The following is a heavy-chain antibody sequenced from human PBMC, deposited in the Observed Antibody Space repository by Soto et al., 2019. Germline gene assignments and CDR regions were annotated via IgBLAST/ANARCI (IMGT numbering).Heavy chain of an antibody. Sequence: HPGGSLRLSCAASGFTFSSYWMHWVRQAPGKGLVWVSRINSDGSSTSYAGSVKGRFTISRDNAKNTLYLQMNSLRAEDTAVYYCTRGDAYNTFDYWGQGTPVTVSS. V-gene: IGHV3-74*01. CDR3: TRGDAYNTFDY. D-gene: IGHD1-1*01. CDR1: GFTFSSYW. J-gene: IGHJ4*02. CDR2: INSDGSST.